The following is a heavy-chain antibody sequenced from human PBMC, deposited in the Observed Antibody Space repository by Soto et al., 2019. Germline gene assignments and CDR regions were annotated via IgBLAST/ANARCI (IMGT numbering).Heavy chain of an antibody. D-gene: IGHD3-10*01. V-gene: IGHV1-3*01. CDR1: GYTFTSYA. CDR3: ARENSYYYGSGSSYALGGMDV. Sequence: ASVKVSCKASGYTFTSYAMHWVRQAPGQRLEWMGWINAGNGNTKYSQKFQGRVTITRDTSASTAYMELSSLRSEDTAVYYCARENSYYYGSGSSYALGGMDVWGQGTTVTVSS. CDR2: INAGNGNT. J-gene: IGHJ6*02.